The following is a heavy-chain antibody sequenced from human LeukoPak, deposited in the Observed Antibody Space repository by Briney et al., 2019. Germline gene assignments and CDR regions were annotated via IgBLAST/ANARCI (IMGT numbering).Heavy chain of an antibody. CDR2: IWYDGSNK. J-gene: IGHJ4*02. D-gene: IGHD2-2*01. CDR3: ARDSRSTGLAFDY. V-gene: IGHV3-33*01. CDR1: GFTFSSYG. Sequence: GGSLRLSCAASGFTFSSYGMHWVRQAPGKGLEWVAVIWYDGSNKYYADSVKGRFTISRDNSKNTLYLQMNSLRAEDTAVYYCARDSRSTGLAFDYWGQGTLVTVSS.